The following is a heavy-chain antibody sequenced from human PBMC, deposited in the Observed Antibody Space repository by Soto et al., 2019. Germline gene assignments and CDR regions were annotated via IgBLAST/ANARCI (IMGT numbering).Heavy chain of an antibody. CDR3: ARDDYSNSYYYYYGMDV. J-gene: IGHJ6*02. CDR2: IYHSGST. V-gene: IGHV4-4*02. CDR1: GGSISSSNW. D-gene: IGHD4-4*01. Sequence: PWETLSRTCAVSGGSISSSNWWSWVRQPPGKGLEWIGEIYHSGSTNYNPSLKSRVTISVDKSKNQFSLKLSSVTAADTAVYYCARDDYSNSYYYYYGMDVWGQGTTVTVSS.